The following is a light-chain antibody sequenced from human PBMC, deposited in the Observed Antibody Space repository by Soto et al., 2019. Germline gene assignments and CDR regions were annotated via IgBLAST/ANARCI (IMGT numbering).Light chain of an antibody. CDR2: EVS. CDR3: CSHAVSGNFGV. J-gene: IGLJ3*02. V-gene: IGLV2-8*01. Sequence: QSALTQPPSASGSPGQSVTISCTGTSSDVGGYNYVSWYQQHPGKAPKLMIYEVSNRPSGVPDRFSGSKSGNTASLTVSGLQAEDEADYYCCSHAVSGNFGVFGGGTKLTVL. CDR1: SSDVGGYNY.